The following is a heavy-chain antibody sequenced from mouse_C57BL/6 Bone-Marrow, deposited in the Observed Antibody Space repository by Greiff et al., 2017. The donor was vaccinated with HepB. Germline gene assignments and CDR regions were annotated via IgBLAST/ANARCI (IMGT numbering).Heavy chain of an antibody. D-gene: IGHD1-1*01. J-gene: IGHJ3*01. CDR1: GFTFSSYG. V-gene: IGHV5-6*01. Sequence: EVKLVESGGDLVKPGGSLKLSCAASGFTFSSYGMSWVRQTPDNRLEWVATISSGGSYTYYPDSVKGRFTISRDNAKNTLYLQMSSLKSEDTAMYYCARQDFITTPWFAYWGQGTLVTVSA. CDR2: ISSGGSYT. CDR3: ARQDFITTPWFAY.